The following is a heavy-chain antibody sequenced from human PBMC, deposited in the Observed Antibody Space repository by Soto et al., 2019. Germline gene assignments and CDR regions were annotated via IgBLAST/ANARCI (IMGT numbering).Heavy chain of an antibody. CDR3: AKRSCSSGSCPYGMDV. Sequence: GGSLRLSCAASGFTFSSYVMTWVRQGPGKGLECVSTISDSGGRTDYADFVKGRFTISRDNSKNTLYLQMNTLRAEDTAVYYCAKRSCSSGSCPYGMDVWGQGTTVTVSS. D-gene: IGHD2-15*01. V-gene: IGHV3-23*01. CDR1: GFTFSSYV. J-gene: IGHJ6*02. CDR2: ISDSGGRT.